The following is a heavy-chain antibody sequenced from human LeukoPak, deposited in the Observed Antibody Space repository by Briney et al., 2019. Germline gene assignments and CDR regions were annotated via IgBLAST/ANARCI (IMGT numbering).Heavy chain of an antibody. V-gene: IGHV1-69*05. J-gene: IGHJ4*02. CDR3: ARSYGSGSYSKYYFDY. D-gene: IGHD3-10*01. CDR2: IIPIFGTA. CDR1: GGTFSSYA. Sequence: SVKVSCKASGGTFSSYAISWVRQAPGQGLEWMGGIIPIFGTANYAQKFQGRVTITTDESTSTAYMELSSLRSEDTAVYYCARSYGSGSYSKYYFDYWGQGTLVTVSS.